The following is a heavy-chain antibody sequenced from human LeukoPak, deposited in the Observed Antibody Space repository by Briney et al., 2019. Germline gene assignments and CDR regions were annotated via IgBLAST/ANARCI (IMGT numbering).Heavy chain of an antibody. V-gene: IGHV4-34*01. J-gene: IGHJ5*02. CDR3: ARHLPRHSSGWYRKTNWFDP. D-gene: IGHD6-19*01. CDR1: GGSISGYF. Sequence: SETLSLTCTVSGGSISGYFWTWIRQPPGKGLEWIGEINHSGSTNYNPSLKSRVTISVDTSKNQFSLKLSSVTAADTAVYYCARHLPRHSSGWYRKTNWFDPWGQGTLVTVSS. CDR2: INHSGST.